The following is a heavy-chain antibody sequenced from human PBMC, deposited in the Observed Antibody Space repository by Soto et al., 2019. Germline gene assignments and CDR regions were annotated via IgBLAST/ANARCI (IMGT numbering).Heavy chain of an antibody. CDR3: AREGVHNYTEYYFDY. V-gene: IGHV3-21*06. D-gene: IGHD4-4*01. J-gene: IGHJ4*02. CDR1: GFTFSYYP. CDR2: ISGIRDYI. Sequence: LRLSCAASGFTFSYYPLHWVRRAPGKGLEWVSSISGIRDYIRYADSVEGRFTISRDNAKTSLYLQMNSLTAEDTAVYYCAREGVHNYTEYYFDYWGQGTLVTVYS.